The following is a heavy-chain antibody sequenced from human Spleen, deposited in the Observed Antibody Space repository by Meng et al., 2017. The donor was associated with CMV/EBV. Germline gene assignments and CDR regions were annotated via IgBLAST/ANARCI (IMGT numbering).Heavy chain of an antibody. CDR3: ARSIGSYYYEEGAHDY. V-gene: IGHV3-23*01. J-gene: IGHJ4*02. CDR2: ITGSAGST. CDR1: GFTFSNYA. D-gene: IGHD3-22*01. Sequence: GESLKISCAASGFTFSNYAMSWVRQAPGKGLEWVSSITGSAGSTYYADSVKGRFTISRDNPKNTVYLQMNSLRAEDTAVYYCARSIGSYYYEEGAHDYWGQGTLVTVSS.